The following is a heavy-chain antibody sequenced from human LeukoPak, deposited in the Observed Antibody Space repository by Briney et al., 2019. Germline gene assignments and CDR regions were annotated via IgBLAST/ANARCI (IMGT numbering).Heavy chain of an antibody. J-gene: IGHJ6*02. D-gene: IGHD5-18*01. CDR2: IYYTGST. CDR1: GGVISTYY. V-gene: IGHV4-59*08. CDR3: ARHWSGYTYAGKYYFYGMDV. Sequence: PETLSLTCTVSGGVISTYYWSWIRQPPGKGLEWIGYIYYTGSTNYNPSLKSRVTISVDTSKNQISLKLSSVTATDTAVYYCARHWSGYTYAGKYYFYGMDVWGQGTTVTVSS.